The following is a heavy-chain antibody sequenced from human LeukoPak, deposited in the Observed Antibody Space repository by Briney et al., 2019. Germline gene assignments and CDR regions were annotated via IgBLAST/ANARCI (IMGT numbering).Heavy chain of an antibody. V-gene: IGHV3-48*01. CDR3: AKTGGATNFGPLDS. D-gene: IGHD1-26*01. Sequence: HAGGSLRLSCAASGFTFSSYSMNWVRQAPGKGLEWVSYISSSSSTIYYADSVKGRFTISRDNSQNTLYLQMNSLRAEDTAVYYCAKTGGATNFGPLDSWGQGTLVFVSS. CDR2: ISSSSSTI. CDR1: GFTFSSYS. J-gene: IGHJ4*02.